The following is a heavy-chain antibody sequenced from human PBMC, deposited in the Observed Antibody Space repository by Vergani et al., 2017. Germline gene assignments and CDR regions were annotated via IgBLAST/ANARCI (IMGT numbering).Heavy chain of an antibody. J-gene: IGHJ4*02. CDR2: IWYDGSNK. Sequence: QVQLVESGGGVVQPGRSLRLSCAASGFTFSSYGMHWVRQAPGKGLEWVAVIWYDGSNKYYADSVKGRFTISRDNSKNTLYLQMNSLRAEDTAVYYCARDGSRYYYDSSGYAGYWGQGTLVTVSS. CDR1: GFTFSSYG. D-gene: IGHD3-22*01. V-gene: IGHV3-33*01. CDR3: ARDGSRYYYDSSGYAGY.